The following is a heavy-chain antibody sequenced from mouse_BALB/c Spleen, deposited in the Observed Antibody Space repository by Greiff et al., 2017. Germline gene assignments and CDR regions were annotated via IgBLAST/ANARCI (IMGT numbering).Heavy chain of an antibody. D-gene: IGHD2-3*01. CDR2: ISSGGGST. CDR3: ARHEPYDGSSDY. V-gene: IGHV5-12-1*01. CDR1: GFAFSSYD. J-gene: IGHJ2*01. Sequence: VQLKESGGGLVKPGGSLKLFCAASGFAFSSYDMSWVRQTPEKRLEWVAYISSGGGSTYYPDTVKGRFTISRDNAKNTLYLQMSSLKSEDTAMYYCARHEPYDGSSDYWGQGTTLTVSS.